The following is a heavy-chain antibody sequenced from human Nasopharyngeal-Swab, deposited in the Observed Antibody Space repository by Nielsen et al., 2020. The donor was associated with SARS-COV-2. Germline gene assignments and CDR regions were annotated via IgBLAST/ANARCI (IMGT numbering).Heavy chain of an antibody. CDR3: GRNDYSWGSYRKKYRFDL. CDR2: IGDKEHNYAT. Sequence: GGSLRLSCAASGFIFSASAIHWVRQASGKGLEWVGRIGDKEHNYATTYGASVQGRFTISRDDSKNTAFLQMNSLRAEDTAMYYCGRNDYSWGSYRKKYRFDLWGQGALVTVSS. J-gene: IGHJ4*02. V-gene: IGHV3-73*01. D-gene: IGHD3-16*02. CDR1: GFIFSASA.